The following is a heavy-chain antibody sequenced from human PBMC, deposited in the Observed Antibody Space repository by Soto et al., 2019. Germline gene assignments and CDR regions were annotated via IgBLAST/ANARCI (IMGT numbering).Heavy chain of an antibody. J-gene: IGHJ4*02. CDR1: GYSFTNYW. Sequence: GESLKISCKGSGYSFTNYWISWVRQMPGKGLEWMGRIDPSDSYTNYSPSFQGHVTISTDKSISTAYLQWSSLKASDTAIYYCARHSTYGSGWYDWGQGTLVTVSS. CDR3: ARHSTYGSGWYD. CDR2: IDPSDSYT. V-gene: IGHV5-10-1*01. D-gene: IGHD6-19*01.